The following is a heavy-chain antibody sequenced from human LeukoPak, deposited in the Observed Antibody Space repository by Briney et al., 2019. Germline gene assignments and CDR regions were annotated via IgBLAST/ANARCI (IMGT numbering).Heavy chain of an antibody. J-gene: IGHJ4*02. CDR1: GFTFSSYA. CDR3: AKVNIVVVVTALYYFDY. Sequence: GGSLRLSCAAPGFTFSSYAMSWVRQAPGKGLEWVSAISGSGGSTYYADSVKGRFTISRDNSKKTLYLQMNSLRAEDTAVYYCAKVNIVVVVTALYYFDYWGQGTLVTVSS. CDR2: ISGSGGST. V-gene: IGHV3-23*01. D-gene: IGHD2-15*01.